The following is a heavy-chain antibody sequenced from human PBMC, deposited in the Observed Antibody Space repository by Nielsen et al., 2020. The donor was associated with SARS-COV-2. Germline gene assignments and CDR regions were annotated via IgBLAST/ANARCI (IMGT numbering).Heavy chain of an antibody. CDR3: AKGVHYYYGSGSYSPLDY. CDR1: GFTFSSYA. J-gene: IGHJ4*02. Sequence: GESLKISCAASGFTFSSYAMHWVRQAPGKGLEWVAVISYDGSNEYYADSVKGRFTISRDTSKNTLYLQMNSLRAEDTAVYYCAKGVHYYYGSGSYSPLDYWGQGTLVTVSS. D-gene: IGHD3-10*01. V-gene: IGHV3-30-3*01. CDR2: ISYDGSNE.